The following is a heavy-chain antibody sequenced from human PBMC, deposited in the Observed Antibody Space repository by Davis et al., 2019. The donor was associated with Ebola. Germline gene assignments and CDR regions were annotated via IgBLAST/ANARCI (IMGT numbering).Heavy chain of an antibody. V-gene: IGHV4-34*01. CDR3: ARDADVPYSSGWYGEIDY. D-gene: IGHD6-19*01. CDR1: GGSFSGYY. CDR2: INHSGST. Sequence: PSETLSLTCAVYGGSFSGYYWSWIRQPSGKGLEWIGEINHSGSTNYNPSLKSRVTISVDTSKNQFSLKLSSVTAADTAVYYCARDADVPYSSGWYGEIDYWGQGTLVTVSS. J-gene: IGHJ4*02.